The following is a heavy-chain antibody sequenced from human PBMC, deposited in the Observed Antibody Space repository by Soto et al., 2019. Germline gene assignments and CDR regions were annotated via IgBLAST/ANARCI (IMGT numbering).Heavy chain of an antibody. J-gene: IGHJ6*02. CDR1: GFTFDDYA. CDR3: ATDALDFWSGQAGMDV. Sequence: EVQLVESGGGLVQPGRSLRLSCAASGFTFDDYAMHWVRQAPGKGLEWVSGISWNSGSIGYADSVKGRFTISRDNAKNSLYLQMNSLRAEDTALYYCATDALDFWSGQAGMDVWGQGTTVTVSS. V-gene: IGHV3-9*01. D-gene: IGHD3-3*01. CDR2: ISWNSGSI.